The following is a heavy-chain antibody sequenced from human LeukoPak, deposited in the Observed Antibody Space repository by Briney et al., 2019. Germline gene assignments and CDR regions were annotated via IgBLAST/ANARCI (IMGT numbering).Heavy chain of an antibody. CDR3: ARNPRIVGATGGFDY. Sequence: PGGSLRLSCAASGFTFSSYSMNWVRQAPGKGLEWVSYISSSSSTIYYADSVKGRFTISRDNAKNSLYLQMNSLRAEDTAVYYCARNPRIVGATGGFDYWGQGTLVTVSS. CDR1: GFTFSSYS. D-gene: IGHD1-26*01. J-gene: IGHJ4*02. V-gene: IGHV3-48*01. CDR2: ISSSSSTI.